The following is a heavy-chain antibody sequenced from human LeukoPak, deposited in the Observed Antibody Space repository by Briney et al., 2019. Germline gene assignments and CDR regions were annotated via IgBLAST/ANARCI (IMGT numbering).Heavy chain of an antibody. D-gene: IGHD3-3*01. V-gene: IGHV1-2*06. J-gene: IGHJ6*02. CDR2: INPNSGGT. CDR3: ARSLRFLEWLLRDYYYYGMDV. Sequence: ASVKVSCKASGYTFTGYYMHWVRQAPGQGLEWMGRINPNSGGTNYAQKFQGRVTMTRDTPISTAYMELSRLRSEDTAVYYCARSLRFLEWLLRDYYYYGMDVWGQGTTVTVSS. CDR1: GYTFTGYY.